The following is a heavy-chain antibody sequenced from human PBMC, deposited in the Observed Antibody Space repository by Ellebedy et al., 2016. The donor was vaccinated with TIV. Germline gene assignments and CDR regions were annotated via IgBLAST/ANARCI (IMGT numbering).Heavy chain of an antibody. V-gene: IGHV3-64D*06. CDR1: GFTFSSYA. D-gene: IGHD3-16*01. CDR2: IVSNGDST. Sequence: GESLKISCAASGFTFSSYAMHWVRQAPGKGLEYISAIVSNGDSTYYANSVKGRFTISRDNSKNTLYLQMSSLRPDDTAVYYCVKAWGDWGQGTLVTASS. J-gene: IGHJ4*02. CDR3: VKAWGD.